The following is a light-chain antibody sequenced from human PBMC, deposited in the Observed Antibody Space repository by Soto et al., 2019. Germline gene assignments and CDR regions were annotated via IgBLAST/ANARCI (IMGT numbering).Light chain of an antibody. V-gene: IGKV3-20*01. Sequence: EIVLTQSPGTLSLSPGERATLSCRASQSVSSSYLAWYQQKPGLAPSLLINGASSSATGIPDRFSGSGSGTDFTITTSSREHEDFVVYYCRQYGTSPPRTFGQGTRLEIK. J-gene: IGKJ5*01. CDR3: RQYGTSPPRT. CDR1: QSVSSSY. CDR2: GAS.